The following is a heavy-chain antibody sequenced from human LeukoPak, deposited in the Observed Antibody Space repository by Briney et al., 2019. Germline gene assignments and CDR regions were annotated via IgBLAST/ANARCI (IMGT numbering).Heavy chain of an antibody. Sequence: GGSLRLSCAASGFTFSTFAMIWVRQPPGKGLEWVSSIFPGGGEIHYADSVRGRFTISRDNSKSTLSLQMNSLRAEDTAIYYCASLYGSGPKWSDPWGQGTLVTVSS. V-gene: IGHV3-23*01. CDR2: IFPGGGEI. J-gene: IGHJ5*02. CDR3: ASLYGSGPKWSDP. CDR1: GFTFSTFA. D-gene: IGHD3-10*01.